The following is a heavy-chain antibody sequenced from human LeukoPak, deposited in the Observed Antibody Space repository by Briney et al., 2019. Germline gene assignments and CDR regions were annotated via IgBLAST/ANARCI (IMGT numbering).Heavy chain of an antibody. V-gene: IGHV3-15*01. J-gene: IGHJ4*02. CDR3: TTASYYYGSGPIDY. CDR1: VFTFSNAW. CDR2: IKSNTDGGTT. D-gene: IGHD3-10*01. Sequence: PGGSLRLSCAASVFTFSNAWMSWGRQAPGKGREWVGRIKSNTDGGTTDYAAPVKGRFTISRGDSKNTLYLQMNSLKTEDTAVYYCTTASYYYGSGPIDYWGQGTLVTVSS.